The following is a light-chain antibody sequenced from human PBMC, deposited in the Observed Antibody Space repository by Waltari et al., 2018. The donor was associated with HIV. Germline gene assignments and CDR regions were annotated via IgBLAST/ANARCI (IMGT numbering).Light chain of an antibody. V-gene: IGKV4-1*01. Sequence: DIVMTQSPDSLAVSLGETATINCKSSQSVLYSSDNKNYLAWSQQKPGQPPKLLIYWASTRESVVPDRFSGSGSGTDFTLTISSLQAEDVAVYYCHQYYSAPWTFGQGTKVEI. J-gene: IGKJ1*01. CDR2: WAS. CDR1: QSVLYSSDNKNY. CDR3: HQYYSAPWT.